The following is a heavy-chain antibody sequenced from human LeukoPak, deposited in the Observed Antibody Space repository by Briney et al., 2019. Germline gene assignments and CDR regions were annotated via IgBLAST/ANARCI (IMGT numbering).Heavy chain of an antibody. J-gene: IGHJ5*02. CDR2: IYTSGST. D-gene: IGHD3-10*01. Sequence: SETLSLTCTVSGGSISSYYWSWIRQPPGKGLEWIGRIYTSGSTNYNPSLKSRVTISVDTSKNQFSLKLSSVTAADTAVYYCARVSVVRGVIMGFDPWGQGTLVTVSS. CDR3: ARVSVVRGVIMGFDP. V-gene: IGHV4-4*07. CDR1: GGSISSYY.